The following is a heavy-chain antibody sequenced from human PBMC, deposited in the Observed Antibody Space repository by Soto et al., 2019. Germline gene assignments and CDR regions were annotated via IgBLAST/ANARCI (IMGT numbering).Heavy chain of an antibody. Sequence: PGGSLRLSCAASGFTFSSYSMNWVRQAPGNGLEWVSYISSSSSTIYYADSVKGRFTISRDNAKNSLYLQMNSLRAEDTAVYYCARVQDYPTLTGYYGFFDVWGQGALVTVSS. CDR1: GFTFSSYS. V-gene: IGHV3-48*01. D-gene: IGHD3-9*01. J-gene: IGHJ5*02. CDR2: ISSSSSTI. CDR3: ARVQDYPTLTGYYGFFDV.